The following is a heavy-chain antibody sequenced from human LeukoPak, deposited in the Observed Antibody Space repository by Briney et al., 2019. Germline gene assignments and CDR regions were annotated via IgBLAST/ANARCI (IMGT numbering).Heavy chain of an antibody. Sequence: GGSLRLSCAASGFTVSSNYMSWVRQAPGKGLEWVSVIYSGGSTYYADSVKGRFTISRDNSKNTLYLQMNSLRAEDTAVYYCARSTYSGAARPLYYLDYWGQGTLVTVSS. D-gene: IGHD6-6*01. CDR3: ARSTYSGAARPLYYLDY. CDR2: IYSGGST. V-gene: IGHV3-66*02. CDR1: GFTVSSNY. J-gene: IGHJ4*02.